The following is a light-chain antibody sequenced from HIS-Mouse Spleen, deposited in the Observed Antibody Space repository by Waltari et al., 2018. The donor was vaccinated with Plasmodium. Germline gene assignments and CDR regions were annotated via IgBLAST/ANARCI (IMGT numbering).Light chain of an antibody. V-gene: IGLV2-23*01. CDR3: CSYAGSSTFYV. CDR2: EGS. CDR1: SSDVGSYTL. J-gene: IGLJ1*01. Sequence: QSALTQPAPVSGSPGQSITISCTGTSSDVGSYTLLSWYQQHPGKAPKLMIYEGSKRPSGVSNRFSGSKSGNTASLTISGLQAEDEADYYCCSYAGSSTFYVFGTGTKVTVL.